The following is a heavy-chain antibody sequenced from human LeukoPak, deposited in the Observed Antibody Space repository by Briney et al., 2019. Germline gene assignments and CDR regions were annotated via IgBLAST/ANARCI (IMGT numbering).Heavy chain of an antibody. CDR1: GFTFSSYS. CDR2: ISSSSSYI. J-gene: IGHJ4*02. Sequence: PGGSLRLSCAASGFTFSSYSMNWVRQAPGKGLEWVSSISSSSSYIYYADSVKGRFTISRDNAKNSLYLQMNSLRAEDTAVYYCATFGVRGVISYWGQGTLVTVSS. D-gene: IGHD3-10*01. V-gene: IGHV3-21*01. CDR3: ATFGVRGVISY.